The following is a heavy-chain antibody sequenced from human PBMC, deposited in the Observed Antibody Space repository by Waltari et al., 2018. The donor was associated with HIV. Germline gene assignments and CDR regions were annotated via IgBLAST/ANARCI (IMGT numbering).Heavy chain of an antibody. D-gene: IGHD5-18*01. CDR2: IIPILGIA. CDR3: ARNALRGYSYTYDVDC. J-gene: IGHJ4*02. V-gene: IGHV1-69*02. Sequence: QVQLVQSGAEVKKPGSSVKVSCKASAGTFSSFTVRWVRQAPGQGLEWMGRIIPILGIANYAKKFQGRVTISADKATSTAYMGLCSLRSEDTAVYFCARNALRGYSYTYDVDCWGQGTLVTVSS. CDR1: AGTFSSFT.